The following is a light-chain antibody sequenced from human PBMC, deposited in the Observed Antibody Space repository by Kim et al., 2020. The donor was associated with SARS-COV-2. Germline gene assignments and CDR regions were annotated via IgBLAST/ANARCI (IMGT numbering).Light chain of an antibody. V-gene: IGKV3-15*01. CDR2: DTS. CDR1: QSIRSN. Sequence: SVAPGERATLSCWASQSIRSNLAWYQHKPGQAPRLLIYDTSTRATGIPARFSRSGSGTEFTLTSGSLQSEDFAVYYCQQYNVWPTFGQGTRLEIK. CDR3: QQYNVWPT. J-gene: IGKJ5*01.